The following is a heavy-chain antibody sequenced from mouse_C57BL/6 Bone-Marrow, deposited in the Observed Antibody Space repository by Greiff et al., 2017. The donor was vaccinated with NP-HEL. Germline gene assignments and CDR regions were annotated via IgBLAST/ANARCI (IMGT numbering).Heavy chain of an antibody. CDR3: ARRGSSYEGWYFDV. CDR2: ISSGSSTI. J-gene: IGHJ1*03. D-gene: IGHD1-1*01. V-gene: IGHV5-17*01. Sequence: EVKLFESGGGLVKPGGSLKLSCAASGFTFSDYGMHWVRQAPEKGLEWVAYISSGSSTIYYADTVKGRVTISRENAKNTLFLQMISLRSEDPAIYYCARRGSSYEGWYFDVWGTGTTVTVSS. CDR1: GFTFSDYG.